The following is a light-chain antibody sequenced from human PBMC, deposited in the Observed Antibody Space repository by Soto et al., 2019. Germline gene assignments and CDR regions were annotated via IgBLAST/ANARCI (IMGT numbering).Light chain of an antibody. CDR3: ATWDASLQSWV. J-gene: IGLJ3*02. CDR1: SSNIGSQL. V-gene: IGLV1-44*01. CDR2: TNN. Sequence: QSVLTQPPSVSGTPGQRVTISCSGSSSNIGSQLVNWYQQVPGTAPRLLIYTNNQRPSGVPDRFSDSKSGTSASLAISGLQSEDEAHYYCATWDASLQSWVFGGGTKLTVL.